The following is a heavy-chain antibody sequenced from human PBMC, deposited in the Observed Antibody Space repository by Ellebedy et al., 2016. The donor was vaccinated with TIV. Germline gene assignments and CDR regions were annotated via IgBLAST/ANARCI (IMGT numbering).Heavy chain of an antibody. V-gene: IGHV4-38-2*02. Sequence: SETLSLTCTVSGYSIGSGYYWGWIRQPPGKGLEWIGSIYHSGSTYYSPSLKSRVIISVDTSKNQFSLKLSSVTAADTAVYYCATFLQMTAFDAFDIWGQGTMVTVSS. D-gene: IGHD2-21*02. CDR1: GYSIGSGYY. CDR3: ATFLQMTAFDAFDI. J-gene: IGHJ3*02. CDR2: IYHSGST.